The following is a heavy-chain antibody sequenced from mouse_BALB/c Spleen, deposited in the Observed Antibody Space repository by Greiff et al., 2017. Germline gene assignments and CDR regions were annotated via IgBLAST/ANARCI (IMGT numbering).Heavy chain of an antibody. Sequence: EVMLVESGGGLVKPGGSLKLSCAASGFTFSDYYMYWVRQTPEKRLEWVATISDGGSYTYYPDSVKGRFTISRDNAKNNLYLQMSSLKSEDTAMYYCARYDYDGFAYWGQGTLVTVSA. CDR1: GFTFSDYY. V-gene: IGHV5-4*02. D-gene: IGHD2-4*01. CDR2: ISDGGSYT. CDR3: ARYDYDGFAY. J-gene: IGHJ3*01.